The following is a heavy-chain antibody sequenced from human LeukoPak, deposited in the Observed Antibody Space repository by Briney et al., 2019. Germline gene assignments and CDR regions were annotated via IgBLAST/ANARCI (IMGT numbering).Heavy chain of an antibody. CDR2: ISSGSEYI. V-gene: IGHV3-21*01. J-gene: IGHJ4*02. D-gene: IGHD5-12*01. CDR3: ARGGGSPPYYFDL. CDR1: GFTFSSYA. Sequence: NSGGSLRLSCAASGFTFSSYAMSWVRQAPGKGLEWVSSISSGSEYIYYSDSVKGRFTISRDNAEKSLFLQMNSLRAEDTAVYYCARGGGSPPYYFDLWGQGTPVTVSS.